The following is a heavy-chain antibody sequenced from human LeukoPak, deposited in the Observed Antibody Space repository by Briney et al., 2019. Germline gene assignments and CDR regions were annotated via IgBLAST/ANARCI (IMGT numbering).Heavy chain of an antibody. Sequence: PSETLSLTYTVSGGSISSGSYYWSWIRQPAGKGLEWIGRIYTSGSTNYNPSLKSRVAMSVDTSKNQFSLKLSSVTAADTAVYYCARDGSVDAFDIWGQGTMVTVSS. CDR3: ARDGSVDAFDI. J-gene: IGHJ3*02. CDR1: GGSISSGSYY. V-gene: IGHV4-61*02. CDR2: IYTSGST.